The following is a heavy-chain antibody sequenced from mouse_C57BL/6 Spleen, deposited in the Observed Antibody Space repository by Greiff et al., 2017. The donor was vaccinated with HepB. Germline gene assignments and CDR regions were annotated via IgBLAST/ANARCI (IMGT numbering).Heavy chain of an antibody. D-gene: IGHD2-3*01. CDR2: ISYNGSN. Sequence: DVKLQESGPGLVKPSQSLSLTCSVTGYSITSGYYWNWIRQFPGNKLEWMGYISYNGSNNYHPSLKNRISITRDTSTNQFFLKLNSATTEDTATYYCASIYDGYFDYWGQGTTLTVSS. CDR1: GYSITSGYY. V-gene: IGHV3-6*01. J-gene: IGHJ2*01. CDR3: ASIYDGYFDY.